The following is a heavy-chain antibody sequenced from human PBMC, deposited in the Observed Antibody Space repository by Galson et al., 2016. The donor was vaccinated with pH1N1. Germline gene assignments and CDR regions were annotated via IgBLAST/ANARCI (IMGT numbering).Heavy chain of an antibody. Sequence: SLRLSCAASGFTFSSYWMSWVRQAPGKGLEWVANIKQDGNEKYYVDSVKGRFTISRDNAKNSLYLQMNSLRAEDTAAYYCVRAIAAADSAWGQGTMVTVSS. J-gene: IGHJ3*01. D-gene: IGHD6-13*01. CDR1: GFTFSSYW. CDR3: VRAIAAADSA. CDR2: IKQDGNEK. V-gene: IGHV3-7*01.